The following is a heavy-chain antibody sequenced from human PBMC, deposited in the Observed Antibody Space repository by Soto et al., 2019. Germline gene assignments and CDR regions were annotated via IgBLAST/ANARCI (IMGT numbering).Heavy chain of an antibody. CDR1: GYTFTSYY. V-gene: IGHV1-46*01. CDR2: INPSGDST. D-gene: IGHD6-13*01. Sequence: ASVKVSCKASGYTFTSYYMHWVRQAPGQGLEWMGIINPSGDSTSYARKFQGRVTMTRDTSTSTVYMELSSLRSEDTAVYYCARDRTVLTAAGHQDPYYYYYGMDVWGQGTTVTVSS. CDR3: ARDRTVLTAAGHQDPYYYYYGMDV. J-gene: IGHJ6*02.